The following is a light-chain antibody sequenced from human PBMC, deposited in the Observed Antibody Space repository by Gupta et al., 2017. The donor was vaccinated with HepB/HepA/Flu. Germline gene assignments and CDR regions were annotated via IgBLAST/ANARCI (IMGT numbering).Light chain of an antibody. CDR2: DVS. CDR1: SSDV. J-gene: IGLJ3*02. Sequence: QSALTQPASVSGSPGQSITISCTGTSSDVSWYQQHPGKAPKLLIYDVSKRPARVSYRFSGSKSGNTASLPISELQAEDEADDYCSSSMSTSALGVFGGGTKLTVL. CDR3: SSSMSTSALGV. V-gene: IGLV2-14*01.